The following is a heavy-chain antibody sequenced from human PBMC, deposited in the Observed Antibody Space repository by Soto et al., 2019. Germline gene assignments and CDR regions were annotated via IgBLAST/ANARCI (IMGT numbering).Heavy chain of an antibody. V-gene: IGHV3-30*18. J-gene: IGHJ4*02. CDR1: GFTFSSYG. D-gene: IGHD4-17*01. Sequence: PGGSLRLSCAASGFTFSSYGMHWVRQAPGKGLEWVAVISYDGSNKYYADSVKGRFTISRDNSKNTLYLQMNSLRAEDTAVYYCAKRRTTVTTDIDYWGQGTLVTVSS. CDR3: AKRRTTVTTDIDY. CDR2: ISYDGSNK.